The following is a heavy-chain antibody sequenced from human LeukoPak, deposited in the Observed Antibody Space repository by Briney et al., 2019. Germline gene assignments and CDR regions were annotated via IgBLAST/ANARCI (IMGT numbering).Heavy chain of an antibody. CDR1: GFTFSSYW. D-gene: IGHD3-3*01. CDR2: IKQDGSEK. CDR3: ARERADYDFWSGYPNWFDP. V-gene: IGHV3-7*01. Sequence: GGSLRLSCAASGFTFSSYWMSWVRQAPGKGLEWVANIKQDGSEKYYVDSVKGRFTISRDNAKNSLYLQMNSLRAEDTAVYYCARERADYDFWSGYPNWFDPWGQGTLVTVSS. J-gene: IGHJ5*02.